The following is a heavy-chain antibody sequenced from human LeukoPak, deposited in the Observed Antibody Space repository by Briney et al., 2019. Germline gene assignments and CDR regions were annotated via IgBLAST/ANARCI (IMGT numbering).Heavy chain of an antibody. CDR2: ISSNGGSA. Sequence: PGGSLRLSCSASGFTFSSYAMHWVRQAPGKGLEYVSAISSNGGSAYCADSVKGRFTISRDNSKNTLYLQMSSLRAEDTAVYYCVKEGYSYGYVIWPFFDYWGQGTLVTVSS. CDR1: GFTFSSYA. J-gene: IGHJ4*02. V-gene: IGHV3-64D*06. D-gene: IGHD5-18*01. CDR3: VKEGYSYGYVIWPFFDY.